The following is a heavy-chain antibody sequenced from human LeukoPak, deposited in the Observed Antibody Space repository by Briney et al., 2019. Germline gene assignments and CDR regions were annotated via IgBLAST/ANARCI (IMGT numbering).Heavy chain of an antibody. CDR3: AKAIGGYSYGY. Sequence: GGSLRLSCAASGFTFSSYAMSWVRQAPGKGLEWVSAISGSGGSTYYADSVKGRFTISRDNSKNTLYLQMNSLRAEDTALYSCAKAIGGYSYGYWGQGTLLTVSS. CDR2: ISGSGGST. CDR1: GFTFSSYA. D-gene: IGHD5-18*01. V-gene: IGHV3-23*01. J-gene: IGHJ4*02.